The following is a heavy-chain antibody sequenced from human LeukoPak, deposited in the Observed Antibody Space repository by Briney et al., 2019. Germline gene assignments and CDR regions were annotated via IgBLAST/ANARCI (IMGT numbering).Heavy chain of an antibody. CDR1: GFTVSSSY. CDR2: IYSGGPT. Sequence: GGSLRLSCATSGFTVSSSYMSWVRQAPGRGLEWVSIIYSGGPTYYADSVKGRFTISRDNSKNTLYLQMNSLRAEDTAVYYCAGPVYGDYADSWGQGTLVTVSS. V-gene: IGHV3-53*01. CDR3: AGPVYGDYADS. D-gene: IGHD4-17*01. J-gene: IGHJ4*02.